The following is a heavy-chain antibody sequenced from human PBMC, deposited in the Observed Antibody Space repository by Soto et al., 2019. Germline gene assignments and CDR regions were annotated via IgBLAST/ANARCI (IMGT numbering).Heavy chain of an antibody. D-gene: IGHD6-19*01. CDR2: IYHSGSN. CDR1: GGSISSGGYS. Sequence: SETLSLTCAVSGGSISSGGYSWSWVRQPPGKGLEWIGYIYHSGSNYYNPSLKSRVTISVDRSKNQFSLELSSVTAADTAVYYCARGLITGRQYSGGWYYFDSWGQGTQVTVSS. CDR3: ARGLITGRQYSGGWYYFDS. J-gene: IGHJ4*02. V-gene: IGHV4-30-2*01.